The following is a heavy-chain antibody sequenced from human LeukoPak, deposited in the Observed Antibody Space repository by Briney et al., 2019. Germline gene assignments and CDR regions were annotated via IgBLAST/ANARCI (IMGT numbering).Heavy chain of an antibody. J-gene: IGHJ4*02. V-gene: IGHV4-59*01. Sequence: SETLSLTCTVSGGSISSYYWSWIRQPPGKGLEWIGYIYYSGSTNYNPSLKSRVTISVDTSKNQFSLKLSSVTAADTAVYYCARSSNVNYDFWSGYLRPHDYWGQGTLVTVSS. CDR1: GGSISSYY. CDR3: ARSSNVNYDFWSGYLRPHDY. D-gene: IGHD3-3*01. CDR2: IYYSGST.